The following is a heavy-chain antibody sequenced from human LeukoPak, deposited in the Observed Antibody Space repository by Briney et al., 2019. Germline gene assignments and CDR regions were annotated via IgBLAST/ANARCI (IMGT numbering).Heavy chain of an antibody. CDR1: GFTFSSYS. Sequence: GGSLRLSCAASGFTFSSYSMNWVRQAPGKGLEWVSPISSSSSYIYYADSVKGRFTISRDNAKNSLYLQMNSLRAEDTALYYCAKDKGYYDSSGLFDYWGQGTLVTVSS. J-gene: IGHJ4*02. CDR2: ISSSSSYI. CDR3: AKDKGYYDSSGLFDY. D-gene: IGHD3-22*01. V-gene: IGHV3-21*04.